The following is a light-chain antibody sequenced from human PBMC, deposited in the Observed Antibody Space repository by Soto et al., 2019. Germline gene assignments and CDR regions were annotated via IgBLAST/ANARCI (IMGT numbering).Light chain of an antibody. V-gene: IGKV3-20*01. CDR1: QSVSSSY. CDR2: AAS. CDR3: QQYGSSGYT. J-gene: IGKJ2*01. Sequence: ETVLTQSPGTLSLSPGERATLSCRASQSVSSSYLAWYQQKPGQAPRLLIYAASSRAPGIPDSFSGSGSGTDFTLTISRLEPEDFAVYYCQQYGSSGYTFGQGTKLEIK.